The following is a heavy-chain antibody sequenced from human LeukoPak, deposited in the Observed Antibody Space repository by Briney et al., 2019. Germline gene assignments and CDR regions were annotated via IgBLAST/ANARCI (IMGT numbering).Heavy chain of an antibody. Sequence: GGSLRLSCAASGFTFSSYAMSWVRRAPGKGLEWVSVIYSGGSTYYADSVKGRFTISRDNSKNTLYLQMNSLRAEDTAVYYCARGGDYDSFDYWGQGTLVTVSS. CDR1: GFTFSSYA. J-gene: IGHJ4*02. D-gene: IGHD3-16*01. CDR3: ARGGDYDSFDY. V-gene: IGHV3-66*01. CDR2: IYSGGST.